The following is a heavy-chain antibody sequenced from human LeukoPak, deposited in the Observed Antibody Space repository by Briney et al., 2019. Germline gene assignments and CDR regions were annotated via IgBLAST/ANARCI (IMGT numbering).Heavy chain of an antibody. V-gene: IGHV3-53*03. CDR2: IYSGGST. Sequence: PGGSLRLSCAASGFTFSSNFLSWVRQPPGKGLEWVSDIYSGGSTYYSDSVKGPFTISRDNSKNTLYLQMNSLRAEDTAVYYCARAAMVRGVDYFDYWGQGTLVIVSS. CDR1: GFTFSSNF. CDR3: ARAAMVRGVDYFDY. J-gene: IGHJ4*02. D-gene: IGHD3-10*01.